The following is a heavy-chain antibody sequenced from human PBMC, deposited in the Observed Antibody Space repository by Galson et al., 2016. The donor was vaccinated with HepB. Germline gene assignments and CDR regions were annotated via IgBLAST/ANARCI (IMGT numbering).Heavy chain of an antibody. J-gene: IGHJ4*02. V-gene: IGHV2-70*11. CDR3: ARIISSGWLFDY. Sequence: PALVKPTQTLTLTCTFSGFSLSTNGMCVTWIRQPPGRALEWLARIDWDDDKYYSTSLKTRLTISKDSSKDQVVLTMTNMDPVDTATYYCARIISSGWLFDYWGQGTLVTGSS. CDR1: GFSLSTNGMC. D-gene: IGHD6-19*01. CDR2: IDWDDDK.